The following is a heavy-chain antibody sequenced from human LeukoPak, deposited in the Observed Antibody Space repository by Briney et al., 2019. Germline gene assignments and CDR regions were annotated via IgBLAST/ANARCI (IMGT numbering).Heavy chain of an antibody. CDR2: ISYSGST. CDR3: ARGGSRSYTSSTLDY. Sequence: SETLSLTCSVSGGSITVYYWNWIRQSPGKGLEWIGSISYSGSTNYNPSLKSRVTISIDTSKNRFSLKVSSVIAADTAMYYCARGGSRSYTSSTLDYWGQGTLSPSPQ. D-gene: IGHD6-6*01. CDR1: GGSITVYY. J-gene: IGHJ4*02. V-gene: IGHV4-59*12.